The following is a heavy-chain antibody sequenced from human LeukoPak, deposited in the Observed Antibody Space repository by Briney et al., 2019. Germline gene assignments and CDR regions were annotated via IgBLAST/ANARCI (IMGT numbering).Heavy chain of an antibody. CDR3: ARHKYPSPVRGDFDY. CDR1: GGSVSSDSYY. D-gene: IGHD2-2*01. CDR2: IYYTGSA. J-gene: IGHJ4*02. Sequence: PSETLSLTCTVSGGSVSSDSYYWSWIRQPPGKGLEWFGYIYYTGSANYNPSLKSRVTISVDTSKNQFSLKLSSVTAADTAVYYCARHKYPSPVRGDFDYWGQGTLVTVSS. V-gene: IGHV4-61*01.